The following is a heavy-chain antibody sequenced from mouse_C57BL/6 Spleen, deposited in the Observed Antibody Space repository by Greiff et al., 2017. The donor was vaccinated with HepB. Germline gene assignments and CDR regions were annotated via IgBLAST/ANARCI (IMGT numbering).Heavy chain of an antibody. CDR2: ISSGSSTI. J-gene: IGHJ2*01. CDR1: GFTFSDYG. V-gene: IGHV5-17*01. D-gene: IGHD2-5*01. Sequence: EVKLMESGGGLVKPGGSLKLSCAASGFTFSDYGMHWVRQAPEKGLEWVAYISSGSSTIYYADTVKGRFTISRDNAKNTLFLQMTSLRSEDTAMYYCARVAYYSTPYYFDYWGQGTTLTVSS. CDR3: ARVAYYSTPYYFDY.